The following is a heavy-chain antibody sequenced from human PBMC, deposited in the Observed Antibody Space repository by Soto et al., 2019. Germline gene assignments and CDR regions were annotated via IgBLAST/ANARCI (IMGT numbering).Heavy chain of an antibody. J-gene: IGHJ4*02. Sequence: ASVKVSGKTSGYTFTNYVVDWVRQAPGQGLEWMGWINSGNGNTKYSEKFQGRVTITRDTSASTAYMELNSLTSEDTAVYYCARGLTIFGVVIGYWGQGTLVTVSS. CDR3: ARGLTIFGVVIGY. CDR1: GYTFTNYV. D-gene: IGHD3-3*01. CDR2: INSGNGNT. V-gene: IGHV1-3*01.